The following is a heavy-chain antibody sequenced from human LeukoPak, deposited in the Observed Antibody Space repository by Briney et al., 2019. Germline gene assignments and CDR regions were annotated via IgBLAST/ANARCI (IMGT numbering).Heavy chain of an antibody. V-gene: IGHV3-30*02. J-gene: IGHJ4*02. Sequence: PGGSLRLSCAASGFTFSSYGMHWVRQAPGKGLEWVAFIRYDGSNKYYADSVKGRFTISRDNSKNTLYLQMNSLRAEDTAVYYCARDSLTYSGSYSGADYWGQGTLVTVSS. CDR2: IRYDGSNK. CDR3: ARDSLTYSGSYSGADY. D-gene: IGHD1-26*01. CDR1: GFTFSSYG.